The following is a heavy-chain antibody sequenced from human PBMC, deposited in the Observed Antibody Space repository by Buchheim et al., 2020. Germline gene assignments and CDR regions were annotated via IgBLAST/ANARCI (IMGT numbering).Heavy chain of an antibody. J-gene: IGHJ5*02. CDR2: ISYDGSNK. D-gene: IGHD6-6*01. V-gene: IGHV3-30*18. Sequence: QVQLVESGGGVVQPGRSLRLSCAASGFTFSSYGMHWVRQAPGKGLEWVAVISYDGSNKYYADSVKGRFTISRDNSKNTLYLQMNSLRAEETAGYYCAKDLTPYSSSQGSGNWFDPWGQGTL. CDR3: AKDLTPYSSSQGSGNWFDP. CDR1: GFTFSSYG.